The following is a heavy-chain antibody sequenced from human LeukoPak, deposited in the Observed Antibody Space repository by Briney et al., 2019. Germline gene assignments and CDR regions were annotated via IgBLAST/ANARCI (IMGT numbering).Heavy chain of an antibody. J-gene: IGHJ4*02. D-gene: IGHD5-18*01. CDR3: ARAERGYSYGYPFDY. V-gene: IGHV4-4*07. CDR1: GGSISSCY. Sequence: SETLSLTCTVSGGSISSCYWSRIRQPAGKGLEWIGRIYTSGSTNYNPSLKSRVTMSVDTSKNQFSLKLSSVTAADTAVYYCARAERGYSYGYPFDYWGQGTLVTVSS. CDR2: IYTSGST.